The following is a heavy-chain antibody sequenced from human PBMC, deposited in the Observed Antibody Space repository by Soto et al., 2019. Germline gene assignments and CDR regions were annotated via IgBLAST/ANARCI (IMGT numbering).Heavy chain of an antibody. CDR1: GGSFSGYY. J-gene: IGHJ5*02. CDR2: INHSGST. CDR3: ARAQYYNWFDP. Sequence: PSETLSLTCAVYGGSFSGYYWSWIRQPPGKGLEWIGEINHSGSTNYNPSLKSRVTISVDTSKNQFSLKLSSVTAADTAVYYCARAQYYNWFDPWGQGTLVTVSS. D-gene: IGHD3-10*01. V-gene: IGHV4-34*01.